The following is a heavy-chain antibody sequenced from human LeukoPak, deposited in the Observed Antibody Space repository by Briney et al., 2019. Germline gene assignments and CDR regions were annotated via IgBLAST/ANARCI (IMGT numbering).Heavy chain of an antibody. CDR3: AKERSDAFDI. J-gene: IGHJ3*02. CDR1: GFTFSSYG. CDR2: ISYDGSNK. V-gene: IGHV3-30*18. Sequence: GGSLRLSCAASGFTFSSYGMHWVRQAPGKGLEWVAVISYDGSNKYYADSVKGRFTISRDNSKNTLYLQMNSLRAEDTAVYYCAKERSDAFDIWGQGTMVTVSS.